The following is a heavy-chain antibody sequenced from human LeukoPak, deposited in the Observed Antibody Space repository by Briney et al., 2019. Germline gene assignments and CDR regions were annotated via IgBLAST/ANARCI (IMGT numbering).Heavy chain of an antibody. CDR2: IIPILGIA. D-gene: IGHD3-10*01. Sequence: ASVKVSCKASGGTFSSYAISWVRQAPGQGLEWMGRIIPILGIANYAQKFQGRVTITADKSTSTAYMELSSLRSEDTAVYYCARDTPGSSGSYPEFDPWGQGTLVTVSS. V-gene: IGHV1-69*04. CDR1: GGTFSSYA. J-gene: IGHJ5*02. CDR3: ARDTPGSSGSYPEFDP.